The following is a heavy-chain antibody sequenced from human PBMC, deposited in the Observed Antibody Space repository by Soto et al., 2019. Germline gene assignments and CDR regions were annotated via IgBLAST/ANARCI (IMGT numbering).Heavy chain of an antibody. V-gene: IGHV3-73*01. CDR1: GFTFSGSA. D-gene: IGHD6-13*01. CDR2: IRSKAKSYAT. J-gene: IGHJ4*02. Sequence: GGSLRLSCAASGFTFSGSAMHWVRQASGKGLEWVGRIRSKAKSYATVYAASVKGRFTISRDDSKNTAYLQMNSLKTEDTAVYYCTRLGIAAAGTDYWGQGTLVTVSS. CDR3: TRLGIAAAGTDY.